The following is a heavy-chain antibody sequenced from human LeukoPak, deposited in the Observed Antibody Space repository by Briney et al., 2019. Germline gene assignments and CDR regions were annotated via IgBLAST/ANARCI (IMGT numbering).Heavy chain of an antibody. CDR2: IKHDGSEK. D-gene: IGHD3-3*01. V-gene: IGHV3-7*01. J-gene: IGHJ4*02. CDR3: ARSWPKRNDFWSEVSYY. CDR1: GFTFSNYW. Sequence: GRSLRLSCAVSGFTFSNYWMSWVRQAPGKGLEWVANIKHDGSEKYYVDSVKGRFTISRDNAKNSLYLQMNSLRAEDTAVYYCARSWPKRNDFWSEVSYYWGQGTLVTVSS.